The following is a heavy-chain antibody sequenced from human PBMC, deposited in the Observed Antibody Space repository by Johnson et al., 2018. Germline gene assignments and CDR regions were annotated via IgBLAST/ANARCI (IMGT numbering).Heavy chain of an antibody. CDR3: AKDRYGSVVVVSTDY. CDR1: GFTFSSYA. V-gene: IGHV3-23*01. J-gene: IGHJ4*02. Sequence: VQLQESGGGVVQPGRSLRLSCAASGFTFSSYAMSWVRQAPGKGLEWVSTISGSGGSTYYADSVKGRFTISRDNSKNTLYLQMNSLRAEDTAVYYCAKDRYGSVVVVSTDYWGQGTLVTVSS. CDR2: ISGSGGST. D-gene: IGHD3-22*01.